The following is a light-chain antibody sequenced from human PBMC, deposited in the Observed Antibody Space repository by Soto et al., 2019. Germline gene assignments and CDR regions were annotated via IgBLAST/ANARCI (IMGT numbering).Light chain of an antibody. Sequence: QSALTQPASVSGSPGQPITISCTGTSSDVGSFDSVAWYQHNTGKAPKLMIYDVSNRPSGVSSRFSGSKSGNTASLSISGLQTEDEANYYCSSFTPSSTLVFGTGTK. V-gene: IGLV2-14*01. J-gene: IGLJ1*01. CDR3: SSFTPSSTLV. CDR1: SSDVGSFDS. CDR2: DVS.